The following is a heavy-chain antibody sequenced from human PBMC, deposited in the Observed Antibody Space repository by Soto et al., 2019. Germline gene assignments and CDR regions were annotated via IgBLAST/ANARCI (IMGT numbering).Heavy chain of an antibody. Sequence: PFVMMSLSYTVAWGSSSSRGCYRSCNRKPPGKGLEWIGYIYYSGSTYYNPSLKNRVTISVDTSKNQFPLKLSSVTAAYTAVYYCASRKGDAYDFDLLGQRTLVIGS. CDR1: WGSSSSRGCY. D-gene: IGHD2-21*01. CDR3: ASRKGDAYDFDL. V-gene: IGHV4-30-4*01. J-gene: IGHJ4*02. CDR2: IYYSGST.